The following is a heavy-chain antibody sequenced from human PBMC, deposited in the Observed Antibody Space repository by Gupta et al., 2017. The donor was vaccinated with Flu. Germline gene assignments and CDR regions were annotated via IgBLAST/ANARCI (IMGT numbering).Heavy chain of an antibody. V-gene: IGHV4-39*01. D-gene: IGHD6-6*01. Sequence: QLQLQESGPGLVKPSETLSLTCTVSGGSISSSSYYWGWIRQPPGKGLEWIGSIYYSGSTYYNPSLKSRVTISVDTSKNQFSLKLSSVTAADTAVYYCARPAEYSSSSNRAFDIWGQGTMVTVSS. CDR3: ARPAEYSSSSNRAFDI. J-gene: IGHJ3*02. CDR2: IYYSGST. CDR1: GGSISSSSYY.